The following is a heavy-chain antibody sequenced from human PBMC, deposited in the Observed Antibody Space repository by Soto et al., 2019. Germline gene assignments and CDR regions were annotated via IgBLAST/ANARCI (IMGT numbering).Heavy chain of an antibody. D-gene: IGHD4-17*01. V-gene: IGHV1-18*01. CDR2: ISAYNGNT. Sequence: ASVNVYCKASGYTFTSYDINWVRQAPGQGLEWMGWISAYNGNTNYAQKLQGRVTMTTDTSTSTAYMELRSLRSDDTAVYYCVMTTVTTIDYWGQGTLVTVSS. J-gene: IGHJ4*02. CDR3: VMTTVTTIDY. CDR1: GYTFTSYD.